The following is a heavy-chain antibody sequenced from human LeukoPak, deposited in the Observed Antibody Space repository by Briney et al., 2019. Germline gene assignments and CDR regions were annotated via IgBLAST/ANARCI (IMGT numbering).Heavy chain of an antibody. V-gene: IGHV4-59*08. CDR2: IYYSGGT. D-gene: IGHD5-24*01. J-gene: IGHJ3*02. Sequence: SETLSLTCTVSGGSISTYYWSWIRQPPGKGLEWIGYIYYSGGTDYNPSLKSRVTISVDTSKNQFSLKLRSVTAADTAVYYCARHVTISGPYDASDIWGQGTMVTVSP. CDR1: GGSISTYY. CDR3: ARHVTISGPYDASDI.